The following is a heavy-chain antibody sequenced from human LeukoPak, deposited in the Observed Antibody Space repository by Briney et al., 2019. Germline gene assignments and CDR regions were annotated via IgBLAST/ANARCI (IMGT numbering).Heavy chain of an antibody. J-gene: IGHJ4*02. D-gene: IGHD5-12*01. CDR2: FDPEDGET. V-gene: IGHV1-24*01. CDR3: ATAADIVATIPFDY. CDR1: GYTLTELS. Sequence: GASVKVSCKVSGYTLTELSMHWVGQAPGKGLEGMGGFDPEDGETIYAQKFQGRVTMTEDTSTDTAYMELSSLRSEDTAVYYCATAADIVATIPFDYWGQGTLVTVSS.